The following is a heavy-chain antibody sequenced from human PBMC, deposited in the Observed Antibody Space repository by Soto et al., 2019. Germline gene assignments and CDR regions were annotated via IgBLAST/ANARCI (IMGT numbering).Heavy chain of an antibody. J-gene: IGHJ4*02. Sequence: QLQLQESGPGLVKPSETLSLTCTVSGGSISSSSYYWGWIRQPPGKGLEWIGSIYYSGSTYYNPSLKSRVTISVDTSKNQFSLKLSSVTAADTAVYYCARHRSEYSSSSSPFDYWGQGTLVTVSS. V-gene: IGHV4-39*01. CDR1: GGSISSSSYY. CDR2: IYYSGST. CDR3: ARHRSEYSSSSSPFDY. D-gene: IGHD6-6*01.